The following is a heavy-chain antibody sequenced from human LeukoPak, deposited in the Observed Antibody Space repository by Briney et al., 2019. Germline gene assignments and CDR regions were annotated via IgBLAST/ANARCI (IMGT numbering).Heavy chain of an antibody. CDR3: ATRDGGNPRIDY. V-gene: IGHV4-39*01. Sequence: SETLSLTCTVSGGSISSSSYYWGWIRQPPGKGPEWIGSIYYTGSTYYNPSLKSRVTISVDTSKNQFSLKLSSVTAADTAVYYCATRDGGNPRIDYWGQGTLVTVSS. D-gene: IGHD4-23*01. J-gene: IGHJ4*02. CDR1: GGSISSSSYY. CDR2: IYYTGST.